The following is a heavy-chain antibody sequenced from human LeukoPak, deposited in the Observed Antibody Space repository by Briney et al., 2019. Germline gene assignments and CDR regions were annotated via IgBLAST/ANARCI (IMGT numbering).Heavy chain of an antibody. Sequence: SETLSLTCTVSGGSVSRYYWSWIRQSPGKGLEWIGRIYTSGSTNYNPSLKSRVTMSVDTSKNQFSLKLSSVTAADTAVYYCARAGSSLSSWFDPWGQGTLVTVSS. V-gene: IGHV4-4*07. CDR1: GGSVSRYY. CDR3: ARAGSSLSSWFDP. D-gene: IGHD6-6*01. CDR2: IYTSGST. J-gene: IGHJ5*02.